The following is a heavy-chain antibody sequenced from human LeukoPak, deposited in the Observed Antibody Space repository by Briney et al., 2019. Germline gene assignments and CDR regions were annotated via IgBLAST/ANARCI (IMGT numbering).Heavy chain of an antibody. CDR3: AKDQHFAISNYDY. Sequence: QSGGSLRLSCAASEFSFSSYAMSWVRQTPAKGLEWVSGISGSGGSTYYADSVKGRFTISRDNSKNTLYLQMNSLRAEDTAVYYCAKDQHFAISNYDYWGQGTLVTVSS. J-gene: IGHJ4*02. CDR1: EFSFSSYA. V-gene: IGHV3-23*01. CDR2: ISGSGGST. D-gene: IGHD2/OR15-2a*01.